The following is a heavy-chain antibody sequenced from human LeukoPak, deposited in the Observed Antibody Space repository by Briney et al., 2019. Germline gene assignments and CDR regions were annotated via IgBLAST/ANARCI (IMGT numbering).Heavy chain of an antibody. CDR3: ARRFRGSGSYLPT. J-gene: IGHJ5*02. V-gene: IGHV4-59*01. CDR1: GGSISSYY. D-gene: IGHD3-10*01. CDR2: IYYSGST. Sequence: ASETLSLTCTVSGGSISSYYWSWIRQPPGKGLEWIGYIYYSGSTNYNPSLKSRVTISVDTSKNQFSLKLSSVTAADTAVYYCARRFRGSGSYLPTWGQGTLVTVSS.